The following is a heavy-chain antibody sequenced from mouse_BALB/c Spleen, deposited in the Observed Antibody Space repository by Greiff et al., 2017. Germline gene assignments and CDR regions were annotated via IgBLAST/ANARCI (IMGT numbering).Heavy chain of an antibody. Sequence: QVQLQQSGAELVRPGVSVKISCKGSGYTFTDYAMHWVKQSHAKSLEWIGVISTYYGDASYNQKFKGKATMTVDKSSSTAYMELARLTSEDSAIYYCARGGTGLYFDYWGQGTTLTVSS. V-gene: IGHV1S137*01. J-gene: IGHJ2*01. CDR3: ARGGTGLYFDY. D-gene: IGHD4-1*01. CDR2: ISTYYGDA. CDR1: GYTFTDYA.